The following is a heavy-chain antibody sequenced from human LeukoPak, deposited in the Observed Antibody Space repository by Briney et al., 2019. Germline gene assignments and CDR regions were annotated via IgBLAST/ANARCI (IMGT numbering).Heavy chain of an antibody. CDR1: GFTFRTYA. V-gene: IGHV3-23*01. CDR3: ARDPGYAIYYFDY. Sequence: GGSLRLSCAASGFTFRTYAMSWVRQAPGKGLEWVSTISGNGASTYYADSVRGRFTISRDNSKNTLYLQMNSLRAEDTAVYYCARDPGYAIYYFDYWGQGTLPPSPQ. D-gene: IGHD3-9*01. CDR2: ISGNGAST. J-gene: IGHJ4*02.